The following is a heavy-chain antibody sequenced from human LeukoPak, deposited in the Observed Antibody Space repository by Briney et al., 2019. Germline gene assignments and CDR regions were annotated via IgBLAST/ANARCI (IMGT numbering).Heavy chain of an antibody. D-gene: IGHD3-3*01. CDR1: GFTFSSYA. CDR2: ISGSGGST. Sequence: GGSLRLTCAASGFTFSSYAMSWVRQAPGKGLEWVSAISGSGGSTYYADSVKGRFTISRDNSKNTLYLQMNSLRAEDTAVYYCAKDSVIFGVVNAFDIWGQGTMVTVSS. J-gene: IGHJ3*02. CDR3: AKDSVIFGVVNAFDI. V-gene: IGHV3-23*01.